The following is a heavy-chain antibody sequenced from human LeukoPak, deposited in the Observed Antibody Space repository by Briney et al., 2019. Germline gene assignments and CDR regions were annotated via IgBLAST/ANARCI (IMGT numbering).Heavy chain of an antibody. Sequence: NPSETLSLTCTVSGGSISSYYWSWIRQPPGKGLEWIGYIYYSGSTNYNPSLKSRVTISVDTSKNQFSLKLSSVTAADTAVYYCARVGGGQWLEPFFDYWGQGTLVTVSS. CDR2: IYYSGST. CDR3: ARVGGGQWLEPFFDY. CDR1: GGSISSYY. D-gene: IGHD6-19*01. V-gene: IGHV4-59*01. J-gene: IGHJ4*02.